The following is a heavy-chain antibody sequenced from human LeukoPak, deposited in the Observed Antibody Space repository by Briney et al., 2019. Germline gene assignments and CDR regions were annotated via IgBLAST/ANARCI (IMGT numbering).Heavy chain of an antibody. CDR2: VNPNSGDT. J-gene: IGHJ4*02. CDR1: GYTFTSYG. V-gene: IGHV1-2*02. CDR3: ARDRYYYDSSGSQFDY. Sequence: ASVKVSCKASGYTFTSYGISWVRQAPGQGLEWMGCVNPNSGDTNYAQKFQGSVTMTRDTSISTVYMELSRLRSDDTAVYYCARDRYYYDSSGSQFDYWGQGTLVTVSS. D-gene: IGHD3-22*01.